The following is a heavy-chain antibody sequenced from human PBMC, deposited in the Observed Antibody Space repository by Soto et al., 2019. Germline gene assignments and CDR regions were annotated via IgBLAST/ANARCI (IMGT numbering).Heavy chain of an antibody. V-gene: IGHV3-66*01. CDR2: IYSGGST. CDR1: GFTVSSNY. D-gene: IGHD6-13*01. CDR3: ARSSSSWHYYFDY. Sequence: EVQLVGSGGGLVQPGGSLRLSCAASGFTVSSNYMSWVRQAPGKGLDWVSVIYSGGSTYYADSVKGRFTISRDDPKNTLYLQMNSLRAEDTAVYYCARSSSSWHYYFDYWGQGTLVTVSS. J-gene: IGHJ4*02.